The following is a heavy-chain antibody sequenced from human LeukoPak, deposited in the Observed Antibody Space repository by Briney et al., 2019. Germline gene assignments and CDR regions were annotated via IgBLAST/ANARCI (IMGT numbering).Heavy chain of an antibody. Sequence: GASVKVSCKASGYTFTSYGISWVRQAPGQGLEWMGWISAYNGNTNYAQELQGRVTMTTDTSTSTAYMELRSLRSDDTAVYYCARAATYYDFWSGFDYWGQGTLVTVSS. CDR1: GYTFTSYG. D-gene: IGHD3-3*01. J-gene: IGHJ4*02. CDR2: ISAYNGNT. V-gene: IGHV1-18*01. CDR3: ARAATYYDFWSGFDY.